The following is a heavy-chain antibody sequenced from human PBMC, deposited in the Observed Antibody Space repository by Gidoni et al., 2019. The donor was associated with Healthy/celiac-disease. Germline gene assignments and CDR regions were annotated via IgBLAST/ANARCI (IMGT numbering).Heavy chain of an antibody. CDR1: GFTFDDYA. D-gene: IGHD3-10*01. J-gene: IGHJ4*02. CDR3: AKDISGYYGSGSPIDY. Sequence: EVQLVESGGGLVQPGRSLRLSCAASGFTFDDYAMHWVRQAPGKGLEWVSGISWNSGSIGYADSVKGRFTISRDNAKNSLYLQMNSLRAEDTALYYCAKDISGYYGSGSPIDYWGQGTLVTVSS. V-gene: IGHV3-9*01. CDR2: ISWNSGSI.